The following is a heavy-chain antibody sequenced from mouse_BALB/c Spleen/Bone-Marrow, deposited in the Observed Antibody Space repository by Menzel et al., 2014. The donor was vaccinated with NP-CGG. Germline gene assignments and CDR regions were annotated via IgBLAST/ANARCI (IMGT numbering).Heavy chain of an antibody. CDR1: GFNIKDTY. D-gene: IGHD1-1*01. Sequence: VQLQQSGAELVKPGALVKLSCTASGFNIKDTYMHWVKQRPEQGLEWIGRIDPANGNTKYDPKFQGKATITADTSSNTAYLQLSSLTSEDTAVYYCARYYYGSSLFDYWGQGTTLTVSS. CDR2: IDPANGNT. CDR3: ARYYYGSSLFDY. V-gene: IGHV14-3*02. J-gene: IGHJ2*01.